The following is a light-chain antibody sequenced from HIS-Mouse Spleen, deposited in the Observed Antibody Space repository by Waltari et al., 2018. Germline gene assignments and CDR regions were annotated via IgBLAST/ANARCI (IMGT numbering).Light chain of an antibody. CDR2: GKN. J-gene: IGLJ3*02. V-gene: IGLV3-19*01. CDR3: NSRDSSGNHWV. CDR1: SLSSYY. Sequence: SSELPQDPAVSVALGQTVRITCQGDSLSSYYERWYQQKPGQAPVLVIYGKNNRHSGIPDRFSGSSSGNTASLTITGAQAEDEADYYCNSRDSSGNHWVFGGGTKLTVL.